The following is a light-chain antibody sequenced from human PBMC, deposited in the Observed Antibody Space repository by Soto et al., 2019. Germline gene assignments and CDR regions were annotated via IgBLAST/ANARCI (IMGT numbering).Light chain of an antibody. V-gene: IGKV1-5*03. CDR3: QQYNSYPWT. CDR1: HSISSW. J-gene: IGKJ1*01. CDR2: KAS. Sequence: DIQMTQYPSTVSASVGDRVTITCRASHSISSWLAWYQQKPGKAPKLLIYKASSLESRVPSRFSGSGSGTEFTLTISSLQPDDFATYYCQQYNSYPWTFGQGTKVEIK.